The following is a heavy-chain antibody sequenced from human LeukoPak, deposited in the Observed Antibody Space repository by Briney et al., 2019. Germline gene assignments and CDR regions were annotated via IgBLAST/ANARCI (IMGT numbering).Heavy chain of an antibody. CDR3: AKEVGGGRFDY. V-gene: IGHV3-20*04. CDR1: GFIFDDYG. Sequence: GGSLRLSCAASGFIFDDYGMSWVRQAPGKGLEWVSGINWSGGSTGYADSVKGRFTISRDNAKNSLYLQMNSLRAEDTALYYCAKEVGGGRFDYWGQGTLVTVSS. CDR2: INWSGGST. D-gene: IGHD3-16*01. J-gene: IGHJ4*02.